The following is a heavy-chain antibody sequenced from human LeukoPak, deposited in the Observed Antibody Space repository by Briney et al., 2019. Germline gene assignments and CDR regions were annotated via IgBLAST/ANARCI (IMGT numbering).Heavy chain of an antibody. V-gene: IGHV3-30*03. J-gene: IGHJ6*03. CDR1: GFTFSNYW. D-gene: IGHD6-6*01. CDR3: ATAGSSPPRGYYYYMDV. CDR2: ISYDGSNK. Sequence: PGGSLRLSCAASGFTFSNYWMSWVRQAPGKGLEWVAVISYDGSNKYYADSVKGRFTISRDNSKNTLYLQMNSLRAEDMAVYYCATAGSSPPRGYYYYMDVWGKGTTVTVSS.